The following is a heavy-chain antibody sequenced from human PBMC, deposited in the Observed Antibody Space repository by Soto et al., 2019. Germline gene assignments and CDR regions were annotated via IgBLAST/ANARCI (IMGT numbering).Heavy chain of an antibody. Sequence: GSLRLPFAASAFTYSSYAMSWVRQAPRKKLERVSVIYTGDSTYYADFVKGRFTFSRDNSKNTLYLQMNSLRAEDTAVFYCARAYGGNPALFDPWGQGTLVTGSS. V-gene: IGHV3-53*01. D-gene: IGHD4-17*01. CDR1: AFTYSSYA. J-gene: IGHJ5*02. CDR2: IYTGDST. CDR3: ARAYGGNPALFDP.